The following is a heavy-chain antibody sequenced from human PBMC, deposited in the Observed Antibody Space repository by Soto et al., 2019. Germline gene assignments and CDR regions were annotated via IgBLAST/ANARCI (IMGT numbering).Heavy chain of an antibody. D-gene: IGHD2-2*01. Sequence: SVKVSCKTSGNSISSHAITWVRQAPGQGLEWMGGIIPVFGTPSYAQKFQGRVTITADKSTNTSYMELRSLRSEDTAVYYCARGGAFSTSWSCGDPLDFWGQGTQASVSS. V-gene: IGHV1-69*06. CDR1: GNSISSHA. J-gene: IGHJ4*02. CDR2: IIPVFGTP. CDR3: ARGGAFSTSWSCGDPLDF.